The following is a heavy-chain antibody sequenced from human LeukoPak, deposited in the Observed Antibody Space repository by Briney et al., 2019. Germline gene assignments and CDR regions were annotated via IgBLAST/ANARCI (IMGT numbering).Heavy chain of an antibody. Sequence: SETLSLTCTVSGGSISGYYWSWIRQPPGKGLERIWYIYYSGSTNYNPSLKSRVTKSVDTSKNQFSLKLSSVTAADTAVYYCASVKSRYDILTGYPNYYYYYGMDVWGQGTTVTVSS. J-gene: IGHJ6*02. CDR3: ASVKSRYDILTGYPNYYYYYGMDV. V-gene: IGHV4-59*01. CDR1: GGSISGYY. CDR2: IYYSGST. D-gene: IGHD3-9*01.